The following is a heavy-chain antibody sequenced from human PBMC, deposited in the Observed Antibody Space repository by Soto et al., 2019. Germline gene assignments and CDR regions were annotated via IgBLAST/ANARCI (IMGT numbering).Heavy chain of an antibody. V-gene: IGHV3-11*05. CDR1: GFTFSDYY. D-gene: IGHD6-13*01. CDR3: ARGGSSSWKTREL. CDR2: ISRSSSYT. Sequence: QVQLVESGGGLVKPGGSLRLSCAASGFTFSDYYMNWIRQAPGKGLEWVSHISRSSSYTNYADSVKGRFTISRDDAKNSRYLQMNSLRAEDTAVYYCARGGSSSWKTRELWGQGTLVTVSS. J-gene: IGHJ4*02.